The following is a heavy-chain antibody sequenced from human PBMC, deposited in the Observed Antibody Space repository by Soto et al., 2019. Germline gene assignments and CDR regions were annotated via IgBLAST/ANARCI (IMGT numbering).Heavy chain of an antibody. CDR3: ATSITIFGVAYYFDY. CDR1: GFTFSDYY. CDR2: ISSSGSTI. V-gene: IGHV3-11*01. Sequence: GGSLRLSCAASGFTFSDYYMSWIRQAPGKGLEWVSYISSSGSTIYYADSVKGRFTISRDNAKNSLYLQMNSLRAEDTAVYYCATSITIFGVAYYFDYWGQGTLVTVSS. D-gene: IGHD3-3*01. J-gene: IGHJ4*02.